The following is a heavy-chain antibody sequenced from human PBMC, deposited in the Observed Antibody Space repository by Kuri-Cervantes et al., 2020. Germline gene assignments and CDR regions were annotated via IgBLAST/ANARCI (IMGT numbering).Heavy chain of an antibody. Sequence: GESLKISCAASGFTFSSFAMTWVRQAPGKGLEWVSAISGSGGSTYYADSVKGRFTISRDKSKNTLYLQMNSLRAEDTAVYYCAKGPGGSSSGWYVGIDWGQGTLVTVSS. V-gene: IGHV3-23*01. J-gene: IGHJ4*02. D-gene: IGHD6-19*01. CDR2: ISGSGGST. CDR1: GFTFSSFA. CDR3: AKGPGGSSSGWYVGID.